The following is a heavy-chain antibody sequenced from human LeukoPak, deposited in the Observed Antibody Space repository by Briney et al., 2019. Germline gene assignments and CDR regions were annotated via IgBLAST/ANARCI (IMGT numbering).Heavy chain of an antibody. Sequence: PGGSLRLSCAASGFTFSSYAMSWVRQAPGKGLEWVSAISGSGGSTYYADSVKGRFTISRDNSKNTLYLQMNSLRAEDTAVYYCARVMRGRDYFDYWGQGTLVTVSS. CDR1: GFTFSSYA. J-gene: IGHJ4*02. V-gene: IGHV3-23*01. D-gene: IGHD5-12*01. CDR2: ISGSGGST. CDR3: ARVMRGRDYFDY.